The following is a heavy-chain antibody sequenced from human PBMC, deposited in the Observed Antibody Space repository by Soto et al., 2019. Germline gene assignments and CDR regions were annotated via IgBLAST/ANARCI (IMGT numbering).Heavy chain of an antibody. Sequence: PGESLKISRNGSGYSFTSYWISLVRQMPGKGLEWMGKIDPSVSYTNYSPSFQGHVTISADKSISTAYLQWSSLKASDTAMYYCARVAAYSSSYYYGMDVWGQGTTVTVSS. CDR3: ARVAAYSSSYYYGMDV. J-gene: IGHJ6*02. V-gene: IGHV5-10-1*01. CDR2: IDPSVSYT. D-gene: IGHD6-13*01. CDR1: GYSFTSYW.